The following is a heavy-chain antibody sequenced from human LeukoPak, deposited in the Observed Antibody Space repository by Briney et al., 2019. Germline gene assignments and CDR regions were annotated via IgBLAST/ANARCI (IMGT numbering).Heavy chain of an antibody. CDR3: ARDAWGYYDSSGYSFGSQYYMDV. Sequence: GGSLRLSCAASGFTFSDHAMTWVRQAPGKGLEWVSAISVGGHSTYYADSVRGRFTISRDNSRNTLSLQMNRLSAEDTAFYYCARDAWGYYDSSGYSFGSQYYMDVWGKGTTVTVSS. CDR1: GFTFSDHA. J-gene: IGHJ6*03. V-gene: IGHV3-23*01. D-gene: IGHD3-22*01. CDR2: ISVGGHST.